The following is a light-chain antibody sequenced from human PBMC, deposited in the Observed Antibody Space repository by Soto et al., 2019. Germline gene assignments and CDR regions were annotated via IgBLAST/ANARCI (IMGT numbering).Light chain of an antibody. CDR1: QSFGHN. CDR2: GAX. CDR3: QQYKNWLPLT. J-gene: IGKJ4*01. V-gene: IGKV3-15*01. Sequence: EIVMTQSPATLSVSPGERATLSXRARQSFGHNFAWYQQQPVXXTRIXXXGAXTRATEIPARFSGSGSGTEFTLTISSLQSEDFAVYYCQQYKNWLPLTFGGGTKVDIK.